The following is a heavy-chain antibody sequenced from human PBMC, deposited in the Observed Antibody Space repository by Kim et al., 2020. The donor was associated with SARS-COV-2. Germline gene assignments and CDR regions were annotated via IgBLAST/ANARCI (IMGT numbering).Heavy chain of an antibody. Sequence: SETLSLTCAVYGGSFSGYYWSWIRQPPGKGLEWIGEINHSGSTNYNPSLKSRVTISVDTSKNQFSLKLSSVTAADTAVYYCARGWGGSSWYDYWRQGTLVTVSS. CDR3: ARGWGGSSWYDY. J-gene: IGHJ4*02. D-gene: IGHD6-13*01. CDR1: GGSFSGYY. V-gene: IGHV4-34*01. CDR2: INHSGST.